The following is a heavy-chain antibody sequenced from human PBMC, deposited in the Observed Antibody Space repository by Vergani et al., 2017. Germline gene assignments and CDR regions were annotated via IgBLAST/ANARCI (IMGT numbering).Heavy chain of an antibody. CDR1: GGSISSGGYY. J-gene: IGHJ4*02. CDR3: ARRTPDYDFWSGYYDY. CDR2: IFYSGST. D-gene: IGHD3-3*01. Sequence: QVQLQESGPGLVKPSQTLSLTCTVSGGSISSGGYYWSWIRQHPGKGLEWIGYIFYSGSTYYNPSLKSRLTISVDTSKTHFSLKLSSVTAADTAVYDCARRTPDYDFWSGYYDYWGQGTLVTVSS. V-gene: IGHV4-31*03.